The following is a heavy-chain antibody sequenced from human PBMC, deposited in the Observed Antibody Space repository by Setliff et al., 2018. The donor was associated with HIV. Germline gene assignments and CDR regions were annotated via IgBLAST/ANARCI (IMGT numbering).Heavy chain of an antibody. J-gene: IGHJ5*02. CDR3: ATQPGYYDILTGYPKGWFDP. CDR2: IIPIFATT. V-gene: IGHV1-69*13. D-gene: IGHD3-9*01. Sequence: SVKVSCKASGGRFSSYAMSWVRQAPGQGLEWMGGIIPIFATTNYAQKFQGRVTITADESTNTAYMELSSLRSEDTAVYYCATQPGYYDILTGYPKGWFDPWGQGTLVTVSS. CDR1: GGRFSSYA.